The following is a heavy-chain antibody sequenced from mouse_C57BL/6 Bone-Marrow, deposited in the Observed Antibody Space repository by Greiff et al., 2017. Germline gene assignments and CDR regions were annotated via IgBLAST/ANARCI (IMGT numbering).Heavy chain of an antibody. Sequence: QVQLQQSGAELVKPGASVKLSCKASGYTFTSYWMHWVKQRPGQGLEWIGMIHPNSGSTNYNEKFKSKATLPVDKSSSTAYMQLSSLTSEDSAVYYCARPITTVVAFDYWGQGTTLTVSS. V-gene: IGHV1-64*01. D-gene: IGHD1-1*01. J-gene: IGHJ2*01. CDR2: IHPNSGST. CDR1: GYTFTSYW. CDR3: ARPITTVVAFDY.